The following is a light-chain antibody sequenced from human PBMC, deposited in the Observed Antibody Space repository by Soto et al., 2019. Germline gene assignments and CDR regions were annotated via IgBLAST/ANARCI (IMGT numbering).Light chain of an antibody. CDR3: QTWGSGIHYV. Sequence: QSVLTQSPSASASLGASVKLTCTLSRGHSSYAIAWHQQQPEKGPRYLMKLNSDGSHSKGDGIPDRFSGSSSGAERYLTISSLQSEDEADYYCQTWGSGIHYVFGTGTKLTAL. V-gene: IGLV4-69*01. J-gene: IGLJ1*01. CDR1: RGHSSYA. CDR2: LNSDGSH.